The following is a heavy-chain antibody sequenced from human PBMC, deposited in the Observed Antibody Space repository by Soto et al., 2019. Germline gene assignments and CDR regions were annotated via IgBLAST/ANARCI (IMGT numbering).Heavy chain of an antibody. CDR2: ISASGTYT. J-gene: IGHJ6*02. CDR1: GFTFSDYY. CDR3: ARPRYCTGGNCYLYGMDV. Sequence: QVQLVESGGGLVKPGGSLRLSCVASGFTFSDYYMTWIRQAPGKGLEWVSYISASGTYTNYADSVKGRFTISRDNARNSXXLQMNSLRAEDTAVYYCARPRYCTGGNCYLYGMDVWGQGTTVTVSS. V-gene: IGHV3-11*05. D-gene: IGHD2-15*01.